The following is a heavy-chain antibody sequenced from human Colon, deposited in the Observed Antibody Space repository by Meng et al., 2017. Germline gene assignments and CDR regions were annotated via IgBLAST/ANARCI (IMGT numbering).Heavy chain of an antibody. CDR1: CCSINDYF. V-gene: IGHV4-4*07. CDR2: IYSNGNT. J-gene: IGHJ4*02. CDR3: ARDGRRDRRSDN. Sequence: QVPLPEPGPGLVKPSETLSLTWPVSCCSINDYFWSWVRSPAGKTLEWIGRIYSNGNTNHNPSLKSRVTITVATSKNQFSLEPNSVAAADTAVEYCARDGRRDRRSDNWGQGTLVTVSS. D-gene: IGHD1-14*01.